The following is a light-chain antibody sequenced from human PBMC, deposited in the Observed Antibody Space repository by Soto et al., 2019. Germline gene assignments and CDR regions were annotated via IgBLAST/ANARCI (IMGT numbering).Light chain of an antibody. CDR1: QSVSSY. V-gene: IGKV3-11*01. J-gene: IGKJ1*01. Sequence: EIVLTQSPATLSLSPGERATLSCRASQSVSSYLAWYQQKPGQAPRLLIYDASNRATGIPARFSGSGSGTDFTITISSLEPEDVAVYYCHQRSNWPPWTFGQGTKVEIK. CDR3: HQRSNWPPWT. CDR2: DAS.